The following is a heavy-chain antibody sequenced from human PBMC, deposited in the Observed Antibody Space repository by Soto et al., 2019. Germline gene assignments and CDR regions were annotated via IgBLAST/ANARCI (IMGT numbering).Heavy chain of an antibody. CDR2: GYATGTS. CDR1: GGSMSKFY. Sequence: PSEPLSLTRSVSGGSMSKFYWSWIRKTAGKGLDGMVRGYATGTSDYNPSLRSRIAMSVDISQKQFSLRLRYVTAADTGGYYCVRDGSKALRDCFYPWGQGILVTVS. CDR3: VRDGSKALRDCFYP. J-gene: IGHJ5*02. D-gene: IGHD4-17*01. V-gene: IGHV4-4*07.